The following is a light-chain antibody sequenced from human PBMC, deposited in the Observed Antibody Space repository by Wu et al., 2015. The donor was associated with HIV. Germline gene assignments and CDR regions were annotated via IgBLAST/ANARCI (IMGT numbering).Light chain of an antibody. Sequence: DIQMTQSPSSVSASIGDRVTITCRASQPINTYLNWYQQKSGNAPKLLIYTSSTLQVGVPSRFNGSGSGTDFALTISSLQTEDFATYYCQQSYSPPYTFGQGTKLEIK. CDR1: QPINTY. J-gene: IGKJ2*01. V-gene: IGKV1-39*01. CDR2: TSS. CDR3: QQSYSPPYT.